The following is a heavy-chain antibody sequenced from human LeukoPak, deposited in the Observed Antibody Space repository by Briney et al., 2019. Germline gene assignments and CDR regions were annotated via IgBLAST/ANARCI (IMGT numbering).Heavy chain of an antibody. D-gene: IGHD3-3*01. J-gene: IGHJ4*02. CDR1: GGSISSGDYY. CDR3: ARRYYDFWSGYPRYFDY. CDR2: IYYSGST. Sequence: SETLSLTCTVSGGSISSGDYYWNWIRQSPGKGLEWIGYIYYSGSTNCNPSLKSRVTISVDTSKNQFSLKLSSVTAADTAVYYCARRYYDFWSGYPRYFDYWGQGTLVTVSS. V-gene: IGHV4-30-4*01.